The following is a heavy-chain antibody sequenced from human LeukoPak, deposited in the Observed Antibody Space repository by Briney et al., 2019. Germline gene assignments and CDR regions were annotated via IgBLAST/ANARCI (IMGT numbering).Heavy chain of an antibody. CDR3: ARGGSKQWLVDDS. Sequence: SDTLSLIRSVSGDSLSGYYWSWIPDPRGKGLVGIGYIHYSGSTNYKPSLKSRVTISVDTSKNQFSLKLSSVTAADTAIYYCARGGSKQWLVDDSWGQGTLVTVSS. V-gene: IGHV4-59*07. D-gene: IGHD6-19*01. J-gene: IGHJ4*02. CDR1: GDSLSGYY. CDR2: IHYSGST.